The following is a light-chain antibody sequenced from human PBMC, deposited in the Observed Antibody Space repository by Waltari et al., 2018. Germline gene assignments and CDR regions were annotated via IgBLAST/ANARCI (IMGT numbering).Light chain of an antibody. CDR3: QHYDTSPSIT. CDR2: AAS. Sequence: EIVLPRSRGAWLFLREERLTLSGSASQRVSSTYLAWYQHKPGQAPRVFIYAASSRAPGIPARFSGSGSGTDFTLTISRLEPEDFAVYYCQHYDTSPSITFGQGTRLDI. CDR1: QRVSSTY. V-gene: IGKV3-20*01. J-gene: IGKJ5*01.